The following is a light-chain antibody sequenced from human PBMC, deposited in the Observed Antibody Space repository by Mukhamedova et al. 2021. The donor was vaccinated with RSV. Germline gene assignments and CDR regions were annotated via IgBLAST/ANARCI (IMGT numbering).Light chain of an antibody. Sequence: RVTITCRASQGISIHLGWFQQKPGEAPKSLIYAASSLQREVPSKFSGSGSVANFTLTITSLQPEDFATYYCQQYHAYPYTFGQGT. V-gene: IGKV1-16*02. CDR1: QGISIH. CDR2: AAS. CDR3: QQYHAYPYT. J-gene: IGKJ2*01.